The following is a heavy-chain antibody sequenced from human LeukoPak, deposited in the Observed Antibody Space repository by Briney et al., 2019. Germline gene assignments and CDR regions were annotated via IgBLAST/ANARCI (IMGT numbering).Heavy chain of an antibody. CDR2: IIPIFGTA. CDR1: GGTFSSYA. J-gene: IGHJ4*02. Sequence: SVKVSCKASGGTFSSYAISWVRQAPGQGLEWMGGIIPIFGTANYAQKFQGRVTITADESTSTAYTELSSLRSEDTAVYYCAISLHYYDSSGPLHYWGQGTLVTVSS. V-gene: IGHV1-69*01. D-gene: IGHD3-22*01. CDR3: AISLHYYDSSGPLHY.